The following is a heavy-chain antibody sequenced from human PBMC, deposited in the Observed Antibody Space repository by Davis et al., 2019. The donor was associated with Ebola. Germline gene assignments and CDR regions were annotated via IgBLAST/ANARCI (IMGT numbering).Heavy chain of an antibody. D-gene: IGHD4/OR15-4a*01. CDR2: IETSDSHS. CDR1: GYTFTNNY. J-gene: IGHJ4*02. CDR3: TRGHGWCDY. Sequence: GESLKIPCQASGYTFTNNYITWVRQLPGKGLEWMGRIETSDSHSEYSPSFQGHVTISADKSISTVYLQWSGLQASDTAIYFCTRGHGWCDYWGQGTPVTVSS. V-gene: IGHV5-10-1*01.